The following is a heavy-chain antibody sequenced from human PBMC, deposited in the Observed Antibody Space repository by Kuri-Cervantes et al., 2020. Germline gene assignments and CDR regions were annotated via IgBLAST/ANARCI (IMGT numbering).Heavy chain of an antibody. CDR2: VDPDGSEK. J-gene: IGHJ6*02. Sequence: GGSLRLSCAASGFAFNNYWMTWVRQAPGKGLEWVANVDPDGSEKYYVDSVKGRFTISRDNAKNSVYLQMNSLRAEDTAVYYCARDYVLRYFDWSLNGMDVWGQGTTVTVSS. CDR1: GFAFNNYW. V-gene: IGHV3-7*01. D-gene: IGHD3-9*01. CDR3: ARDYVLRYFDWSLNGMDV.